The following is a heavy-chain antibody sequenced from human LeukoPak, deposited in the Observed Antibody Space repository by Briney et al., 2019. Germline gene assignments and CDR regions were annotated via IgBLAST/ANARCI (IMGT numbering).Heavy chain of an antibody. J-gene: IGHJ5*02. CDR2: IGGSGTTT. CDR1: GFEFGDYV. CDR3: AKTERFDP. Sequence: GGSLRLSCAASGFEFGDYVTSWVRQAPGKGLEWVSTIGGSGTTTQYADSVKGRFTISRENSKNTLYLQMNRLRAEDTAVYYCAKTERFDPWGQGTLVTVSS. V-gene: IGHV3-23*01. D-gene: IGHD1-1*01.